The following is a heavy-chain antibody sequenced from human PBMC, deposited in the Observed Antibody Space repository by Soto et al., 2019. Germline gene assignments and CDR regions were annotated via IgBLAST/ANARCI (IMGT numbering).Heavy chain of an antibody. Sequence: PGGSLRLSCSASGFTFSSYDMHWVRQGTGKGLEWVSAIGTTGDTYYAGSVKGRFTISRENAKNSLYLQMNSLRAGDTAIYSCARAIGPTLFDYWGQGTLVTVSS. V-gene: IGHV3-13*04. J-gene: IGHJ4*02. D-gene: IGHD3-22*01. CDR3: ARAIGPTLFDY. CDR2: IGTTGDT. CDR1: GFTFSSYD.